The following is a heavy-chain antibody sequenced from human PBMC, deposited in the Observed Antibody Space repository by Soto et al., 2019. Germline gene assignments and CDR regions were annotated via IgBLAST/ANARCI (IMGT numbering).Heavy chain of an antibody. CDR2: INAYNGNT. J-gene: IGHJ4*02. Sequence: VQLVQSGAEVKKPGASVTLSCKASGYTFTSYGISWVGQAPGQGLEWMGWINAYNGNTNYAQKLQGRVTMTTDTSTSTAYMELRSLRSDDTVVYYCARDLNYGLCDYWGQGTLVTVSS. D-gene: IGHD3-10*01. V-gene: IGHV1-18*01. CDR1: GYTFTSYG. CDR3: ARDLNYGLCDY.